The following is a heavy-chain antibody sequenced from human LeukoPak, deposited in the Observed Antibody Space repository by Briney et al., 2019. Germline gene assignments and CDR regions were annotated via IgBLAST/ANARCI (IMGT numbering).Heavy chain of an antibody. CDR1: GFIFSSYW. CDR3: TTSLGPLTEY. D-gene: IGHD7-27*01. V-gene: IGHV3-74*01. Sequence: GGSLRLSCAASGFIFSSYWMHWVRQTPGKGLVWVSRINSGGSGTSYADSVEGRFTISRDNAKNTLYLQMNSLRVEDTAVYYCTTSLGPLTEYWGQGTLVTVSS. CDR2: INSGGSGT. J-gene: IGHJ4*02.